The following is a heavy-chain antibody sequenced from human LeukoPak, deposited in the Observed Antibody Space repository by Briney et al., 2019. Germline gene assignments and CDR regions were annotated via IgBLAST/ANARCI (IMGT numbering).Heavy chain of an antibody. Sequence: QPGGSLRLSCAASGFTFSSYEMNWVRQAPGKGLEWVSYISDTSTIYYADSVKGRFTISRDNAKNSLYLQMNSLRDEDSAVYYCARDQGIFDYWGQGTLVTVSS. CDR2: ISDTSTI. CDR1: GFTFSSYE. J-gene: IGHJ4*02. CDR3: ARDQGIFDY. V-gene: IGHV3-48*03.